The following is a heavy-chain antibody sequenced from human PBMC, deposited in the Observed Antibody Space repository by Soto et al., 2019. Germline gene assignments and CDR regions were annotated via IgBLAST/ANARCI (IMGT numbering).Heavy chain of an antibody. CDR3: AINYDILTGPRRYYYYYGMDV. V-gene: IGHV1-18*01. CDR2: ISAYNGNT. Sequence: ASVKVSCKASGYTFTSYGISWVRQAPGQGLEWMGWISAYNGNTNYAQKHQGRDTMTTDTSTSTAYMELRSLRSDDTAVYYCAINYDILTGPRRYYYYYGMDVWGQGTTVTVSS. J-gene: IGHJ6*02. D-gene: IGHD3-9*01. CDR1: GYTFTSYG.